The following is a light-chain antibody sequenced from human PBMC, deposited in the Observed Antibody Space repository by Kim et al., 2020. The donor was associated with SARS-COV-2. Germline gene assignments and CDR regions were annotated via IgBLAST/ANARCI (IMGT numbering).Light chain of an antibody. J-gene: IGLJ2*01. Sequence: QSVVTQPASVSGSPGQSIAISCTGTSSDVGTYNLVSWYQQHPGKAPKLMIYEVTKRPSGVSDRFSGSKSGNTASLTISGLQPEDEAYYYCSSHAGSGTWVFGGGTQLTVL. CDR3: SSHAGSGTWV. CDR1: SSDVGTYNL. CDR2: EVT. V-gene: IGLV2-23*02.